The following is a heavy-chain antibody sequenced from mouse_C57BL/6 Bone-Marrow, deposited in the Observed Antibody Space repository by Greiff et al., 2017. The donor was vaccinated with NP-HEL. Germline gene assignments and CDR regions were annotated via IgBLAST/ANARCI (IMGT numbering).Heavy chain of an antibody. CDR3: ARDALYYSNPWFAY. CDR2: SRNKANDYTT. CDR1: GFTFSDFY. D-gene: IGHD2-5*01. V-gene: IGHV7-1*01. J-gene: IGHJ3*01. Sequence: EVKLMESGGGLVQSGRSLRLSCATSGFTFSDFYMEWVRQAPGKGLEWIAASRNKANDYTTEYSASVKGRFIVSRDTSQSILYLQMNALRAEDTAIYYCARDALYYSNPWFAYWGQGTLVTVSA.